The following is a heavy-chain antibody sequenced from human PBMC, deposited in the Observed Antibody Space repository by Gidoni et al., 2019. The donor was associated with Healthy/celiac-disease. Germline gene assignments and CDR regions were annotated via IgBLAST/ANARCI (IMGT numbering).Heavy chain of an antibody. Sequence: EVQLLESGGGLVQPGGSLRLSCAASGFTFSSYAMSWVRQAPGKGLEWVSAISGSGGSTYYADSVKGRFTISRDNSKNTLYLQMNSLRAEDTAVYYCAKDREQQLVRAEYFQHWGQGTLVTVSS. CDR2: ISGSGGST. CDR3: AKDREQQLVRAEYFQH. D-gene: IGHD6-13*01. CDR1: GFTFSSYA. J-gene: IGHJ1*01. V-gene: IGHV3-23*01.